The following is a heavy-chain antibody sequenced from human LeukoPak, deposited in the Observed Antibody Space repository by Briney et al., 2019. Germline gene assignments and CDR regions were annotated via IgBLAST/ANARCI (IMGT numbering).Heavy chain of an antibody. CDR1: GGSISSYY. CDR3: ARDAKEYYFDY. CDR2: IYYSGST. Sequence: SETLSLTCTVSGGSISSYYWSWIRQPPGKGLEWIGYIYYSGSTNYNPPLKSRVTISVDTSKNQFSLKLSSVTAADTAVYYCARDAKEYYFDYWGQGTLVTVSS. V-gene: IGHV4-59*01. J-gene: IGHJ4*02.